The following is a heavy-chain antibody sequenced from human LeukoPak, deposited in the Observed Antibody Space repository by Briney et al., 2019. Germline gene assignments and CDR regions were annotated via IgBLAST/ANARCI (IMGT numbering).Heavy chain of an antibody. CDR1: GFTFSSYS. D-gene: IGHD5-12*01. CDR2: VSSSGRHM. CDR3: GRVKEASAFDI. J-gene: IGHJ3*02. Sequence: PGGSLRLSCAASGFTFSSYSMNGVRQAPGKGLEWVSSVSSSGRHMYYADSVKGRFTISRDNAKNSLYLQMNSLGAEDTAVYYCGRVKEASAFDIWGQGTMVTVSS. V-gene: IGHV3-21*01.